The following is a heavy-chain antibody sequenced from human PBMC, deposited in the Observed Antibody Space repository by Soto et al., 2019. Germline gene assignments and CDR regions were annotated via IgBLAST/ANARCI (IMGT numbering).Heavy chain of an antibody. CDR2: IIPLFGTA. CDR3: ATPRSYCYDSSAKRAFDI. J-gene: IGHJ3*02. CDR1: GGTFSDYA. V-gene: IGHV1-69*13. D-gene: IGHD3-22*01. Sequence: SVKVSCKASGGTFSDYAISWVRQAPGQGPEWMGGIIPLFGTANYAQRWQGRVTITADEATSTAYMELSSLRSEDTAVYYCATPRSYCYDSSAKRAFDIWGQGTMVTVSS.